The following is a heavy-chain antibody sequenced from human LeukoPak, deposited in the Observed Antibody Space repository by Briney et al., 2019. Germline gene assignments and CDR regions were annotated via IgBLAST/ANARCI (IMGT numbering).Heavy chain of an antibody. J-gene: IGHJ4*02. V-gene: IGHV4-4*07. Sequence: SETLSLTCTVSGGSIRSYYWSWIRQPAGKGLEWIGRIYTTGGTDYNPSLKSRVTISIDKSKNQFSLKLSSVTAADTAVYYCARGDTVATGLYDYWGQGTLVTVSS. CDR2: IYTTGGT. CDR1: GGSIRSYY. D-gene: IGHD5-12*01. CDR3: ARGDTVATGLYDY.